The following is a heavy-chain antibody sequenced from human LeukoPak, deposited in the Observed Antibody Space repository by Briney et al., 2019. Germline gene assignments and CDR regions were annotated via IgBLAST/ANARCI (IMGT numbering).Heavy chain of an antibody. Sequence: KSSETLSLTCTVSGGSISSGGYYWSWIRQHPGKGLEWIGYIYYSGSTYYNPSLKSRVTISVDTSKNQFSLKLSSVTAADTAVYYCARVVYDSSGYHYYFDYWGQGTLVTVSS. D-gene: IGHD3-22*01. J-gene: IGHJ4*02. CDR3: ARVVYDSSGYHYYFDY. CDR2: IYYSGST. V-gene: IGHV4-31*03. CDR1: GGSISSGGYY.